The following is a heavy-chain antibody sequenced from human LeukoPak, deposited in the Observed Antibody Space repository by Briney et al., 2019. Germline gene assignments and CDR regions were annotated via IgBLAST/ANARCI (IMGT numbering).Heavy chain of an antibody. CDR1: GFTFSNHG. Sequence: GGSLRLSCAASGFTFSNHGMHWVRQAPGKGLEWVAVIWYDGSNQYYADSVKGRFTISRDNSKNTLYLQMNSLRAEDTAVYYCAKGLGYCTGGSCYGSPMDVWGQGTTVTVSS. V-gene: IGHV3-33*06. CDR3: AKGLGYCTGGSCYGSPMDV. CDR2: IWYDGSNQ. D-gene: IGHD2-15*01. J-gene: IGHJ6*02.